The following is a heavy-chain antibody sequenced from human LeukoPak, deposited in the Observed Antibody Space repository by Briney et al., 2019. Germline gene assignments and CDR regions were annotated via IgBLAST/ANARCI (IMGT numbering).Heavy chain of an antibody. CDR2: ISYSGST. V-gene: IGHV4-59*01. CDR3: ATNYYDSSGYYYGLGY. D-gene: IGHD3-22*01. CDR1: GVSISSYF. J-gene: IGHJ4*02. Sequence: MPSETLSLTCAVSGVSISSYFWHWIRQPPGKGVEWIGYISYSGSTNYNLSLKSRVTISRDTSKNQFSLKLSSVTAADAAVYYCATNYYDSSGYYYGLGYWGQGTLVTVSS.